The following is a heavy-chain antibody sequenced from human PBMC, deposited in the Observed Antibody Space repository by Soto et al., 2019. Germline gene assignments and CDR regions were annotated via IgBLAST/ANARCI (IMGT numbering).Heavy chain of an antibody. CDR1: GYTFTNYW. Sequence: GESLKISCKGSGYTFTNYWIVWVRQIPGKGLEWMEIIYPGDSDTRYSPSFQGQVTISADRSISTAYLQWSSLKASDTGMYYCARYPTLTDYFFHGMDVWGQGTTVTVYS. CDR3: ARYPTLTDYFFHGMDV. J-gene: IGHJ6*02. V-gene: IGHV5-51*01. D-gene: IGHD4-17*01. CDR2: IYPGDSDT.